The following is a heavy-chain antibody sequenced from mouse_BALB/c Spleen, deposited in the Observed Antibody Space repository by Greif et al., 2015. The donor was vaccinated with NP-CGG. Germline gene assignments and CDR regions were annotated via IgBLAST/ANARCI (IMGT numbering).Heavy chain of an antibody. D-gene: IGHD1-1*01. V-gene: IGHV1S81*02. Sequence: QVTLKECVAELVKPGASVKLSCKASGYTFTIYYMHWVKQRPVHGLEWIGETNPSNGGTNFNEKFRSKATLAVDKSSSPAYMQLSSLTSEDSAVYYCTRSDYYGPPFDYWGQGTTLTVSS. CDR2: TNPSNGGT. J-gene: IGHJ2*01. CDR3: TRSDYYGPPFDY. CDR1: GYTFTIYY.